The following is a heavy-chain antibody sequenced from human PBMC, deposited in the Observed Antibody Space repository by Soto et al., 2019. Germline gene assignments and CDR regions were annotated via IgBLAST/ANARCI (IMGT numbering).Heavy chain of an antibody. Sequence: QVQLVESGGGVVQPGRSLRLSCAASGFTFSSYAMHWVRQAPGKGLEWVAVISYDGSNKYYADSVKGRFTISRDNSKNTLYLQMNSLRAEDTAVYYCARDLLSSSWFDAFDIWGQGTMVTVSS. V-gene: IGHV3-30-3*01. J-gene: IGHJ3*02. D-gene: IGHD6-13*01. CDR3: ARDLLSSSWFDAFDI. CDR2: ISYDGSNK. CDR1: GFTFSSYA.